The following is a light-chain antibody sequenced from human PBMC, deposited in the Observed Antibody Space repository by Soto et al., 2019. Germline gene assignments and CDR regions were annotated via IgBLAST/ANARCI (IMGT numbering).Light chain of an antibody. CDR1: QDISGW. CDR2: AAS. V-gene: IGKV1D-12*01. J-gene: IGKJ3*01. Sequence: DIQMTQSPSSVSASVGDRVTIACRASQDISGWLAWYQQKPGKAPKLLIYAASSLHSGVPSRFSGSGSGTDFTLTISSLQPEDFAIYYCQQANSFPFTFGPGTKVDLK. CDR3: QQANSFPFT.